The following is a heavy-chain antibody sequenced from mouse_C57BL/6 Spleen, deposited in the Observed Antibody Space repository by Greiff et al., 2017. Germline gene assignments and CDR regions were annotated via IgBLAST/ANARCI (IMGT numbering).Heavy chain of an antibody. J-gene: IGHJ1*03. CDR3: ARTPYNYGSSYNWYFDV. CDR1: GYTFTDYY. CDR2: INPNNGGT. D-gene: IGHD1-1*01. V-gene: IGHV1-26*01. Sequence: VQLQQSGPELVKPGASVKISCKASGYTFTDYYMNWVKQSHGKSLEWIGDINPNNGGTSYNQKFKGKATLTVDKSSSTAYMELRSLTSEDSAVYYCARTPYNYGSSYNWYFDVWGTGTTVTVSS.